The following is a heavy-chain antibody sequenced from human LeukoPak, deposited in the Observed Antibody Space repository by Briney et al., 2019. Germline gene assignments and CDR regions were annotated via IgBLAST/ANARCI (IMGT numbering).Heavy chain of an antibody. CDR2: IYYSGST. CDR3: ASEGPQMIGSFDI. J-gene: IGHJ3*02. CDR1: GGSISSYY. V-gene: IGHV4-59*01. Sequence: PSETLSLTCTVSGGSISSYYWSWLRQPPGKGLEWIGYIYYSGSTNYNPSLKSRVTISVDTSKNQFSLKLSSVTAADTAVYYCASEGPQMIGSFDIWGQGTMVTVSS. D-gene: IGHD3-22*01.